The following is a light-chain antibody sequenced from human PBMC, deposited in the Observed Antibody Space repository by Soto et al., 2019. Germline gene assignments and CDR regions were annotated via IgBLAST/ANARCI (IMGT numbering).Light chain of an antibody. J-gene: IGKJ5*01. Sequence: EIVLTQSPATLSLSPGERATLSCRASQSVSSYLAWYQQKPGQAPTLLLYDASNRATGIPARFTGSGSGTDVTLTISSLEPEDFAVYYCQQHSNWPPITFGQGTRLEIK. CDR1: QSVSSY. V-gene: IGKV3-11*01. CDR3: QQHSNWPPIT. CDR2: DAS.